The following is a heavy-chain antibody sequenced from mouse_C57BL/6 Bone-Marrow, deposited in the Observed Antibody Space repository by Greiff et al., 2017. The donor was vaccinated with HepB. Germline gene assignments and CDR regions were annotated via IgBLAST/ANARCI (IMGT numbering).Heavy chain of an antibody. CDR1: GYTFTSYW. CDR2: IDPSDSYT. D-gene: IGHD2-5*01. J-gene: IGHJ1*03. Sequence: QVQLQQPGAELVRPGTSVKLSCKASGYTFTSYWMHWVKQRPGQGLEWIGVIDPSDSYTNYNQKFKGKATLTVDTSSSTAYMQLSSLTSEDSAVYYCARGRATIVTEGHWYFDVWGTGTTVTVSS. V-gene: IGHV1-59*01. CDR3: ARGRATIVTEGHWYFDV.